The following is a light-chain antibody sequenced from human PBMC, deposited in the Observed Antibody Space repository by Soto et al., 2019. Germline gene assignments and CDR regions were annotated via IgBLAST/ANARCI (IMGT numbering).Light chain of an antibody. CDR3: LLYYGGGVV. CDR1: TGAVTSGYY. CDR2: STT. Sequence: QAVVTQEPSLTVSPGGTVTLTCGSSTGAVTSGYYPNWFQQKPGQPPRALIYSTTYKHSWTPARFSGSLLGGKSALTLSGVQPEDEADYYSLLYYGGGVVFGGGTKLTVL. J-gene: IGLJ2*01. V-gene: IGLV7-43*01.